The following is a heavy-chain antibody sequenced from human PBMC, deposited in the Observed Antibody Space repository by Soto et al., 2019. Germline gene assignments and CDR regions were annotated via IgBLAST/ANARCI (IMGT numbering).Heavy chain of an antibody. J-gene: IGHJ6*03. CDR1: GYTFTSYA. Sequence: ALVKVSRKTSGYTFTSYAMHWVRQARGQRLEWMGWINAGNGNTKYSQKFQGRVTITRDTSASTADMELSSLRSEDTAVYYCARDNYDYIWGSYRRPSYYMDVWGKGTTVTVSS. CDR3: ARDNYDYIWGSYRRPSYYMDV. V-gene: IGHV1-3*01. CDR2: INAGNGNT. D-gene: IGHD3-16*02.